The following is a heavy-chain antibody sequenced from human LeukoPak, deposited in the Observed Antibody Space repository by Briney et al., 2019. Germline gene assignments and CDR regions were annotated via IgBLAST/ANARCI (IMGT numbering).Heavy chain of an antibody. J-gene: IGHJ4*02. CDR3: ARHDIRNDYLFYFDY. Sequence: SETRSLTCTVSGGSISNYYWSWIRQPPGKGLEWIGYIYNIGSSNYNPSLKSRVTISVNTSKNQFSLKLSSVTAADTAVYYCARHDIRNDYLFYFDYWGQGTLDRVSS. CDR2: IYNIGSS. D-gene: IGHD3-16*01. V-gene: IGHV4-59*08. CDR1: GGSISNYY.